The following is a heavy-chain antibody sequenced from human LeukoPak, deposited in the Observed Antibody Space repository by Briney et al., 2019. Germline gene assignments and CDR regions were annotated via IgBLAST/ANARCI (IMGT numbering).Heavy chain of an antibody. D-gene: IGHD2/OR15-2a*01. J-gene: IGHJ6*02. CDR3: ARERLSHVNYYGMDV. CDR1: GFTFSSYG. Sequence: GGSLRLSCAASGFTFSSYGMHWVHQAPGKGLEWVAVIWYDGSNKYYADSVKGRFTISRDNSENTLYLQVNSLRAEDTAVYYCARERLSHVNYYGMDVWGQGTTVTVSS. V-gene: IGHV3-33*01. CDR2: IWYDGSNK.